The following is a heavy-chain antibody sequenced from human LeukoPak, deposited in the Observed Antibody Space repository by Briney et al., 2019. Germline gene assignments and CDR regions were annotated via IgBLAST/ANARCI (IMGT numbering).Heavy chain of an antibody. CDR3: ARAVLGVRPGSSGWNY. CDR1: GGSFSGYY. V-gene: IGHV4-34*01. CDR2: INHSGST. Sequence: SETLSLTCAVYGGSFSGYYWSWIRQPPGKGLEWIEEINHSGSTNYNPSLKSRVTISVDTSKNQFSLKLSSVTAADTAVYYYARAVLGVRPGSSGWNYWGQGTLVTVSS. J-gene: IGHJ4*02. D-gene: IGHD6-19*01.